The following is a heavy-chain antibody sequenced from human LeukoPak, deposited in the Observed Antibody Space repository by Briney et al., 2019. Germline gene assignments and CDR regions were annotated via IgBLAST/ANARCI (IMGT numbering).Heavy chain of an antibody. V-gene: IGHV3-11*06. CDR2: ISSSTSYT. J-gene: IGHJ5*02. D-gene: IGHD6-19*01. Sequence: GGSLRLSCAASGFTFSDYYMSWIRQAPGKGLEWVSYISSSTSYTEYADSVKGRFTISRDNAKNPLYLQMNSLRAEDTAVYYCATTYSSGWYGWFDPWGQGTLVTVSS. CDR3: ATTYSSGWYGWFDP. CDR1: GFTFSDYY.